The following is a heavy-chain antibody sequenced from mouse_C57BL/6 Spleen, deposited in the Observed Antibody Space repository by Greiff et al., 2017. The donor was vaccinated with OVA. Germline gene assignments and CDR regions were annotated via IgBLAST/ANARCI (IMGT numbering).Heavy chain of an antibody. V-gene: IGHV1-42*01. CDR2: INPSTGGT. J-gene: IGHJ1*03. D-gene: IGHD1-1*01. CDR3: ARSSYGSSYWYFDV. Sequence: VHVKQSGPELVKPGASVKISCKASGYSFTGYYMNWVKQSPEKSLEWIGEINPSTGGTTYNQKFKAKATLTVDKSSSTAYMQLKSLTSEDSAVYYCARSSYGSSYWYFDVWGTGTTVTVSS. CDR1: GYSFTGYY.